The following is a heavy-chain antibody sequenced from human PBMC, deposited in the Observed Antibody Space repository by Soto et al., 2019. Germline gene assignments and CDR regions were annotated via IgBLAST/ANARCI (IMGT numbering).Heavy chain of an antibody. CDR2: ISSSSSYI. D-gene: IGHD3-3*01. V-gene: IGHV3-21*01. Sequence: LRLSCAASGLTFSSYSMNWVRQAPGKGLEWVSSISSSSSYIYYADSVKGRFTISRDNAKNSLYLQMNSLRAEDTAVYYCARTGPYYDFWSGYQTGFQFYYYYGMDVWGQGTTVTVSS. CDR3: ARTGPYYDFWSGYQTGFQFYYYYGMDV. CDR1: GLTFSSYS. J-gene: IGHJ6*02.